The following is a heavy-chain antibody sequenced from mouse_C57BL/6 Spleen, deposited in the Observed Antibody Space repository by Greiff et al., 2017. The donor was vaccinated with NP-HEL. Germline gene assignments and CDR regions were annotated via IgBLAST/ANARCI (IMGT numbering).Heavy chain of an antibody. V-gene: IGHV1-69*01. CDR2: IDPSDSYT. CDR1: GYTFTSYW. D-gene: IGHD1-1*01. Sequence: VQLQQPGAELVMPGASVKLSCKASGYTFTSYWMHWVKQRPGQGLEWIGEIDPSDSYTNYNQKFKGKSTLTVDKSSSTAYMQLSSLTSDDSAVYYCATSYVSRAWFAYWGQGTLVTVSA. J-gene: IGHJ3*01. CDR3: ATSYVSRAWFAY.